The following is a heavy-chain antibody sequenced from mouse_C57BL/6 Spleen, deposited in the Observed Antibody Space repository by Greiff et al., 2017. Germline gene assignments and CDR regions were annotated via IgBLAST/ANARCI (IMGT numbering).Heavy chain of an antibody. Sequence: QVQLQQPGAELVKPGASVKLSCKASGYTFTSYWMQWVKQRPGQGLEWIGEIDPSDSYTNYNQKFKGKATLTVDTSSSTAYMQLSSLTSEDSAVYYCARVAHYAYFDYWGQGTTLTVSS. D-gene: IGHD1-1*02. CDR3: ARVAHYAYFDY. V-gene: IGHV1-50*01. CDR2: IDPSDSYT. CDR1: GYTFTSYW. J-gene: IGHJ2*01.